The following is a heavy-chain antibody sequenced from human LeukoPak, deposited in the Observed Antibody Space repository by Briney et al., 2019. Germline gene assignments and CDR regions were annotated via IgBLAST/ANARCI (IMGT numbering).Heavy chain of an antibody. D-gene: IGHD3-3*01. CDR2: INPNSGGT. CDR3: ARDPNTIFGVGWGYFDY. Sequence: GASVKVSCKASGYTFTGYYMHWVRQAPGQGLEWMGWINPNSGGTNYAQKFQGRVTMTRDTSISTAYMELSRLRSDDTAVYYCARDPNTIFGVGWGYFDYWGQGTLVTVSS. V-gene: IGHV1-2*02. J-gene: IGHJ4*02. CDR1: GYTFTGYY.